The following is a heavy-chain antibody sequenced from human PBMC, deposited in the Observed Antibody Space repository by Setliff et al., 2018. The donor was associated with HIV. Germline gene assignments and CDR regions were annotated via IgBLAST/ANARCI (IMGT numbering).Heavy chain of an antibody. D-gene: IGHD2-15*01. CDR3: AKDIPCSGGSCKHFDC. V-gene: IGHV3-7*03. CDR1: GFTFNNFW. J-gene: IGHJ4*02. Sequence: PGGSLRLSCAGSGFTFNNFWMAWVRQAPGKGLEWVANIKEDGSQKYYVDSVKGRFTISRDNSKNTVYLQMNSLRAEDAAVYFCAKDIPCSGGSCKHFDCWSQGTLVTVSS. CDR2: IKEDGSQK.